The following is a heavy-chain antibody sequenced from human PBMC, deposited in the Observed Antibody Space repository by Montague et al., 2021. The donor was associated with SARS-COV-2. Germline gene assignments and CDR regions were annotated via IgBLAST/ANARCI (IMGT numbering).Heavy chain of an antibody. Sequence: SLRLSCAASGFTFNGYWMHWVRQAPGKGLVWLSHITGDGSVTNYADSVKGRFTISRDNAKNAVYLQMNSLGAEDTAVYYCERDISGTSDFWGQGTLVTVSS. D-gene: IGHD1-7*01. J-gene: IGHJ4*02. CDR2: ITGDGSVT. V-gene: IGHV3-74*01. CDR3: ERDISGTSDF. CDR1: GFTFNGYW.